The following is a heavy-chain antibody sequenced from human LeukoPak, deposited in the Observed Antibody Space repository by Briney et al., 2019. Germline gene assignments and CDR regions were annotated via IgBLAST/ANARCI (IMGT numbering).Heavy chain of an antibody. CDR1: GGSISSGGYS. D-gene: IGHD1-26*01. V-gene: IGHV4-30-2*01. CDR3: ARDLVVGATWHAFDI. J-gene: IGHJ3*02. Sequence: SQTLSLTCAVSGGSISSGGYSWSWIRQPPGKGLEWIGYIYHSGSTYYNPSLKSRVTISVDRSKNQFSLKLSSVTAADTAVYYCARDLVVGATWHAFDIWGQGTMVTVSS. CDR2: IYHSGST.